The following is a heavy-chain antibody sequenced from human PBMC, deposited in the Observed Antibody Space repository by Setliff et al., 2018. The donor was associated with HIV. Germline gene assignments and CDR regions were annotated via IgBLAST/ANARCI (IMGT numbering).Heavy chain of an antibody. J-gene: IGHJ4*02. V-gene: IGHV3-53*01. CDR1: GLTVSSNY. Sequence: GGSLRLSCAASGLTVSSNYMSWVRQAPGKGLEWVSIIYSDGSAYYADSVQGRFSISRDNSKNTLYLQMNSLRVEDTAVYYCSRDRVPYCSGDNCYDFDYWGQGTLVTVSS. D-gene: IGHD2-15*01. CDR3: SRDRVPYCSGDNCYDFDY. CDR2: IYSDGSA.